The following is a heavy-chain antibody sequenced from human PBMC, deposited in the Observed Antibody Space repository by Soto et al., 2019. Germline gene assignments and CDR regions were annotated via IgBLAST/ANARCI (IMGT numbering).Heavy chain of an antibody. D-gene: IGHD5-18*01. J-gene: IGHJ4*02. CDR3: ARASGYNALFDY. V-gene: IGHV3-30-3*01. Sequence: GSLRLSCAASGFTFSSYAMHWVRQAPGKGLEWVAVISYDGSNKYYADSVKGRFTISRDNSKNTLYLQMNSLRAEDTAVYYCARASGYNALFDYWGQGTLVTVSS. CDR1: GFTFSSYA. CDR2: ISYDGSNK.